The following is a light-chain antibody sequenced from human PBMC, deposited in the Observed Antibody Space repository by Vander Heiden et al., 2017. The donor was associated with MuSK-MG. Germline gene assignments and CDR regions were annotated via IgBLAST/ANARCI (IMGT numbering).Light chain of an antibody. CDR1: ESISKW. CDR3: QQYNSYPYN. J-gene: IGKJ2*01. Sequence: DVQMTQSPSTLSASVGDRVTITCRASESISKWLAWHQQKPGKAPKLLMYMASNLEGGVPSRCSGSGSGTEFTLTISSLQPDDFATYYCQQYNSYPYNFGQGTKLEIK. CDR2: MAS. V-gene: IGKV1-5*03.